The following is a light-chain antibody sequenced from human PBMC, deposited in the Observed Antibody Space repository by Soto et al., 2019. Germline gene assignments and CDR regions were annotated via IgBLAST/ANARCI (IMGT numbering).Light chain of an antibody. CDR2: AAS. CDR3: QQSYSTRLT. Sequence: DNQMTQSPSSPSATVGDRVTITCRASQSISSYLNWYQQKPGKAPKLLIYAASSLQSGVPSRFSGSGSGTEFTLTISSLQHEDFATYYCQQSYSTRLTFGGGTRVDI. V-gene: IGKV1-39*01. CDR1: QSISSY. J-gene: IGKJ4*01.